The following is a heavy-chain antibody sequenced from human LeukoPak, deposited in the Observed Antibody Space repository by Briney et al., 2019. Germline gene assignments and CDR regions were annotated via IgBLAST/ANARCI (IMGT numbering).Heavy chain of an antibody. CDR2: IYYSGST. CDR1: GGSISSYY. CDR3: ARDPGYDIKSWYYYGMDV. Sequence: PSETLSLTCTVSGGSISSYYWSWIRQPPGKGLEWIGYIYYSGSTNYNPSLKSRVTISVDTSKNQFSLKLSSVTAAATAVYYCARDPGYDIKSWYYYGMDVWGKGTTVTVSS. V-gene: IGHV4-59*01. J-gene: IGHJ6*04. D-gene: IGHD3-9*01.